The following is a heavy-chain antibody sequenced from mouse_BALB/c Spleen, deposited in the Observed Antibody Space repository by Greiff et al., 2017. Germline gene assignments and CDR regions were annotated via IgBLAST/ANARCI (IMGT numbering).Heavy chain of an antibody. CDR2: IWGDGST. Sequence: VKLMESGPGLVAPSQSLSITCTVSGFSLTSYGVSWVRPPPGKGLEWLGVIWGDGSTNYHSALISRLSISKDNSKSQVFLKLNSLQTDDTATYYCAKRGYNDYDAWFAYWGQGTLVTVSA. J-gene: IGHJ3*01. CDR1: GFSLTSYG. D-gene: IGHD2-4*01. V-gene: IGHV2-3*01. CDR3: AKRGYNDYDAWFAY.